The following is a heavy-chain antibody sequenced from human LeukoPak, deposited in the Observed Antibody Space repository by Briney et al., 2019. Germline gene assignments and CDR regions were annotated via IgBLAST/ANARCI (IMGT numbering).Heavy chain of an antibody. V-gene: IGHV3-23*01. D-gene: IGHD2-21*01. CDR2: ISGSGGST. CDR1: GFTFSSYT. CDR3: AKVLFSQTNWFDP. J-gene: IGHJ5*02. Sequence: GGSLRLSCAASGFTFSSYTMSWVRQAPGKGLEWVSAISGSGGSTFYTDSVKGRFTISRDNSKNTLYLQMNSLRAEDTAVYYCAKVLFSQTNWFDPWGQGTLVTASS.